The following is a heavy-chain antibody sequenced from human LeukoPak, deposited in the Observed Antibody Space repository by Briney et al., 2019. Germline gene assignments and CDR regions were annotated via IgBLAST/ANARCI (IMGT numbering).Heavy chain of an antibody. V-gene: IGHV3-30*19. D-gene: IGHD6-13*01. CDR2: IWYDGSNK. J-gene: IGHJ4*02. CDR1: GFTFSSYG. Sequence: GRSLRLSCAASGFTFSSYGMHWVRQAPGKGLEWVAVIWYDGSNKYYADSVKGRFTISRDNSKNTLYLQMSSLRAEDTAVYYCARLEYSSLDYWGQGTLVTVSS. CDR3: ARLEYSSLDY.